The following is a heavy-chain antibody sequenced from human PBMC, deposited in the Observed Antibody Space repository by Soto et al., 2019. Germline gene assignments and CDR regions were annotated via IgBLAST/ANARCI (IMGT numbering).Heavy chain of an antibody. Sequence: GGSLRLSCAASGFTFSSYAMSWVRQAPGKGLEWVSAISGSGGSTYYADSVKGRFTISRDNSKNTLYLQMNSLRAEDTAVYYCARGDCSGGSCYGYYFDYWGQGTLVTVSS. CDR2: ISGSGGST. V-gene: IGHV3-23*01. CDR1: GFTFSSYA. CDR3: ARGDCSGGSCYGYYFDY. J-gene: IGHJ4*02. D-gene: IGHD2-15*01.